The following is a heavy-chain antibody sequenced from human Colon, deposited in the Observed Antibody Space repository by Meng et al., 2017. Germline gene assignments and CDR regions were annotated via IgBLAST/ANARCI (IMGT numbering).Heavy chain of an antibody. CDR2: IYQSGST. CDR1: GGSISSNNW. J-gene: IGHJ4*02. V-gene: IGHV4-4*02. D-gene: IGHD4-23*01. CDR3: ARVPTTVDPFES. Sequence: QVLLPASGPGLVKPSGTLSLTCTVSGGSISSNNWGSWVRQSPGRGLEWIGEIYQSGSTNYSPSLKSRVTISLDKSKNQFSLKVSYMTAADTAVYFCARVPTTVDPFESWGQGTLVTVSS.